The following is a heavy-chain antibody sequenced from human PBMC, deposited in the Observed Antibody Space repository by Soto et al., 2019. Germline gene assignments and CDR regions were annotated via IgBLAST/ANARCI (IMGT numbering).Heavy chain of an antibody. J-gene: IGHJ4*02. CDR3: ARDLAKGGGSAGFDY. D-gene: IGHD1-26*01. V-gene: IGHV1-18*01. CDR2: ISAYNGDT. CDR1: GYTFTSYG. Sequence: QVQLVQSGAEVKKPGASVKVSCKASGYTFTSYGISWVRQAPGQGLEWMGWISAYNGDTKYAEKLQGRVTMTTDTSTSTAYMELRSLRSDDTAVYYCARDLAKGGGSAGFDYWGQGTLVTVSS.